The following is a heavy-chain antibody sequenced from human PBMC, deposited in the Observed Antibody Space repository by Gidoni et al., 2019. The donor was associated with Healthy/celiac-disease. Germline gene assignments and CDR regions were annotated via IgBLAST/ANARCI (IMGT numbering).Heavy chain of an antibody. D-gene: IGHD3-16*01. Sequence: EVQLVESVGGLVQPGGSLRLSCAASGFPFRSYRMNWVRQAPGQGLEGVSYISSSSSTIYYADSVKGRFTISRDNAKNSLYLQMNSLRAEDTAVYYCARGGYDYVWGTQEAFDIWGQGTMVTVSS. J-gene: IGHJ3*02. V-gene: IGHV3-48*04. CDR1: GFPFRSYR. CDR3: ARGGYDYVWGTQEAFDI. CDR2: ISSSSSTI.